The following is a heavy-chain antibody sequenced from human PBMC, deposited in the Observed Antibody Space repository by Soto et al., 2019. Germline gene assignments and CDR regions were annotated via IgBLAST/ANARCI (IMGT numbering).Heavy chain of an antibody. D-gene: IGHD3-3*01. J-gene: IGHJ6*02. Sequence: QVQLVQSGAEVKKPGASVKVSCKASGYTFTSYGISWVRQAPGQGLEWMGWISAYNGNTNYAQKLQGRVTMTTDTSTSTSYMELRSLRSGDTAVYSCACYWAEVRFLELLWSYYYFGMDVWGQGTTVTVSS. V-gene: IGHV1-18*01. CDR2: ISAYNGNT. CDR3: ACYWAEVRFLELLWSYYYFGMDV. CDR1: GYTFTSYG.